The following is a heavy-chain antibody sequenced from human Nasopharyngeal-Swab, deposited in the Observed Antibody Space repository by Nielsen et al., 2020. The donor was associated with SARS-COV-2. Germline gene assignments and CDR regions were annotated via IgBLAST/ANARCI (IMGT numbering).Heavy chain of an antibody. CDR3: TTSDYDSTSDAFDI. CDR2: IKSKTDGGTT. J-gene: IGHJ3*02. CDR1: GFTFSNAW. V-gene: IGHV3-15*01. D-gene: IGHD3-22*01. Sequence: GGSLRLSCAASGFTFSNAWMSWVRQAPGKGLEWVGRIKSKTDGGTTDYAAPVKGRFTISRDDSKNALYLQMNSLKTEDTAVYYCTTSDYDSTSDAFDIWGQGTMVTVSS.